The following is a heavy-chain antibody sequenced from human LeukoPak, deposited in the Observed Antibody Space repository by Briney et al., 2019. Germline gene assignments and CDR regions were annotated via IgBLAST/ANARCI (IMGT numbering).Heavy chain of an antibody. CDR3: ARADIAAAGANWFDP. CDR2: ISYDGSNK. Sequence: GGSLRLSCAASGFTFSSYAMHWVRQAPGKGLEWVAVISYDGSNKYYADSVKGRFTISRDNSKNTLYLQMNSLRAEDTAVYYCARADIAAAGANWFDPWGQGTLVTVSS. D-gene: IGHD6-13*01. V-gene: IGHV3-30-3*01. CDR1: GFTFSSYA. J-gene: IGHJ5*02.